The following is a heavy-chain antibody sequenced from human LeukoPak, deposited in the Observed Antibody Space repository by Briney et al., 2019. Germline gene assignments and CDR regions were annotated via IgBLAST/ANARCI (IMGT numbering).Heavy chain of an antibody. V-gene: IGHV4-59*01. CDR1: NGDINNYY. D-gene: IGHD2-2*01. Sequence: SETLSLTCTVSNGDINNYYWSWVRQPPGKGLEWIGYIYYRGSTKYNPSLKSRVTISIDTSNDQVSLRLNSLTAADTAVYYCARSESGVQYFQHYFYMDVWGKGTTVTVSS. J-gene: IGHJ6*03. CDR3: ARSESGVQYFQHYFYMDV. CDR2: IYYRGST.